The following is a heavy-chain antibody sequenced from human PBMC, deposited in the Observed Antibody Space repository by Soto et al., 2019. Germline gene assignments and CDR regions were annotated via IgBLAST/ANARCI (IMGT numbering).Heavy chain of an antibody. V-gene: IGHV4-34*01. Sequence: PSETLSLTCAVYGGSFSGYYWSWIRQPPGKGLEWIGEINHSGSTNYNPSLKSRVTISVDTSKNQFSLKLSSVTAADTAVYYCARSPTYDSTDYWGQGTLVTVPQ. J-gene: IGHJ4*02. CDR1: GGSFSGYY. CDR2: INHSGST. CDR3: ARSPTYDSTDY. D-gene: IGHD3-22*01.